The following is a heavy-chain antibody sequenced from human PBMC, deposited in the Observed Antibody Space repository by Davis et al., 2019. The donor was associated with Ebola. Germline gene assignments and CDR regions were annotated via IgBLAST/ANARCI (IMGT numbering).Heavy chain of an antibody. CDR2: INHSGST. CDR1: AASFSGYY. CDR3: AREGGGVTGFDP. J-gene: IGHJ5*02. Sequence: PSETLSLTCAVYAASFSGYYWSWIRQPPGKGLEWIGEINHSGSTNYNPSLKSRVTISVDTSKNQFSLKLRSVTAADTAVYYCAREGGGVTGFDPWGQGTLVTVSS. V-gene: IGHV4-34*01. D-gene: IGHD1-14*01.